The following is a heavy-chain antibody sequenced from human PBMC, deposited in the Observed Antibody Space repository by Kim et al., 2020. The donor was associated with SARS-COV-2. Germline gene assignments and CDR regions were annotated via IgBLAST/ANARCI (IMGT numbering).Heavy chain of an antibody. CDR2: IHYSGST. J-gene: IGHJ4*02. CDR3: ARRVVSWGSQRKPTYYFDY. V-gene: IGHV4-59*01. CDR1: GGSISSYY. D-gene: IGHD2-21*01. Sequence: SETLSLTCTVSGGSISSYYWSWIRQPPGKGLEWIGYIHYSGSTNYNPSLKSRVTISVDTSKNQFSLKLSSVTAADTAVYYCARRVVSWGSQRKPTYYFDYWGQGTLVTVSS.